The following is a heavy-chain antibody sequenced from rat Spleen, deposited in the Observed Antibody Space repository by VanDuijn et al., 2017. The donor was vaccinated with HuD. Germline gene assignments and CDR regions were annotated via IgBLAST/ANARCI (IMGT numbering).Heavy chain of an antibody. Sequence: EVRLQESGPGLVKPSQTLSLTCSVTDYSITSSYTWNWIRKFPGNKMEWIGHITYSGSTSYNPSLKSRISITRDTSKNQFFLQLNSVITEDTATYYCVRRRGQVYNNYFDYWGQGVMVTVSS. J-gene: IGHJ2*01. V-gene: IGHV3-1*01. CDR1: DYSITSSY. D-gene: IGHD1-10*01. CDR3: VRRRGQVYNNYFDY. CDR2: ITYSGST.